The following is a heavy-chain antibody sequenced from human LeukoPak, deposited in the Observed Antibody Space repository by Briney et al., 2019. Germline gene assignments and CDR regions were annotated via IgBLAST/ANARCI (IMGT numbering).Heavy chain of an antibody. V-gene: IGHV4-34*01. CDR1: GGSVSDYY. J-gene: IGHJ4*02. CDR2: VNHSGST. Sequence: SSETLSLTCTISGGSVSDYYWSWIRQPPGKGLEWIGEVNHSGSTNYNPSLKSRVTISVDTSKNQFSLKLSSVTAADTAVYYCARPRRSSIFYDYWGQGTLVTVSS. CDR3: ARPRRSSIFYDY.